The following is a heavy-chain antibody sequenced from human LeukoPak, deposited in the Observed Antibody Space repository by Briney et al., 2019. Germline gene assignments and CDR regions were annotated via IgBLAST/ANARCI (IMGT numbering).Heavy chain of an antibody. CDR2: IYYSGST. CDR1: GGSISSSSYY. J-gene: IGHJ3*02. CDR3: VRKGDISSSRVFDI. D-gene: IGHD6-6*01. Sequence: SETLSLTYTVSGGSISSSSYYWGWIRQPPGKGLEWIGSIYYSGSTYYNPSLKSRVTISVDTSKNQFSLKLSSVTAADTAVYYCVRKGDISSSRVFDIWGQGTMVTVSS. V-gene: IGHV4-39*01.